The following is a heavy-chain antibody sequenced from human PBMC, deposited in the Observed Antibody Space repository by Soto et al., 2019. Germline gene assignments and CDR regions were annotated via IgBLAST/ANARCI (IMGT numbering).Heavy chain of an antibody. CDR1: HFSVTNNKY. Sequence: QVLLQESGPGLVKPSGTLSLTCTVSHFSVTNNKYWSWVRQSPGKTLEGIGEIYHCGTSYYNPSLSSRVSMSMDKSTNLISLILTSVTAADTAVYYCARDIRYCTDSGCSIMRDAFDVWGQGTLVTVSS. CDR2: IYHCGTS. CDR3: ARDIRYCTDSGCSIMRDAFDV. D-gene: IGHD2-15*01. V-gene: IGHV4-4*02. J-gene: IGHJ3*01.